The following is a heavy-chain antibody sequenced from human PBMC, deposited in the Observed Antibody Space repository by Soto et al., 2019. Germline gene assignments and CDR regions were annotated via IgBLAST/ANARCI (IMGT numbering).Heavy chain of an antibody. CDR2: SSAYNGNT. V-gene: IGHV1-18*04. J-gene: IGHJ4*02. CDR1: GYTFTSYG. Sequence: PVQVTCKASGYTFTSYGISWVRQAPGQGLEWMGWSSAYNGNTTSAQRLQGRVTMTTDTSTSTAYMELRSLRSDAAAVYHCARDSGSYSGSYRYWGQGTLVTVSS. D-gene: IGHD1-26*01. CDR3: ARDSGSYSGSYRY.